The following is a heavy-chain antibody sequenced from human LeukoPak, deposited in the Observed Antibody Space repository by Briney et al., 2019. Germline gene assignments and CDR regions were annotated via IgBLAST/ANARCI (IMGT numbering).Heavy chain of an antibody. CDR2: INHSGST. CDR1: GGSFSGYY. D-gene: IGHD2-15*01. J-gene: IGHJ6*02. CDR3: ASASGYCSGGSCYRYYYGMDV. Sequence: SETLSLTCAVYGGSFSGYYWSWIRQPPGKGLEWIGEINHSGSTNYNPSLKSRVTISVDTSKNQFSLKLSSVTAADTAVYYCASASGYCSGGSCYRYYYGMDVWGQGTTVTVSS. V-gene: IGHV4-34*01.